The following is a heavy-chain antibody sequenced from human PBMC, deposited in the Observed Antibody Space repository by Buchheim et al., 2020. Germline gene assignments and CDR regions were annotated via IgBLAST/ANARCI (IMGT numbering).Heavy chain of an antibody. V-gene: IGHV4-38-2*02. J-gene: IGHJ4*02. CDR1: GYSITSGYY. Sequence: QVQLLESGPGQVKPSETLSLTCTVSGYSITSGYYWGWIRQPPGKGLEWVGSINQSGSAYYHSSLKSRVTMSVDTSKNQFSLKLSSVTAADTAVYYCARVGYCSSATCPRGYFDIWSQGTL. CDR2: INQSGSA. D-gene: IGHD2-2*01. CDR3: ARVGYCSSATCPRGYFDI.